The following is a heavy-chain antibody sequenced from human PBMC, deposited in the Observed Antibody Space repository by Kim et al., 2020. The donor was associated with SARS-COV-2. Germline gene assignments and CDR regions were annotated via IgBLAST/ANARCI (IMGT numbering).Heavy chain of an antibody. D-gene: IGHD2-8*02. J-gene: IGHJ6*02. V-gene: IGHV3-9*01. CDR3: AKIRWDFTDYGMDV. Sequence: ADSVKDRFTISRDNAKNSLYRQMNSLRAEDTALYYCAKIRWDFTDYGMDVWGQGTTVTVSS.